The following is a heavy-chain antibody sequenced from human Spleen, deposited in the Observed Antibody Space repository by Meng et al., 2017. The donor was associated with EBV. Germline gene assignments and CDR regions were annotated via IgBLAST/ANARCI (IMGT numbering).Heavy chain of an antibody. V-gene: IGHV1-46*02. CDR3: ALRGFWSGYYRDY. J-gene: IGHJ4*02. CDR2: INPTGGKT. Sequence: LGRSGAKGKKPGAPVKISCKTFGDTLNTYWIHWVRQAPGQGPEWVGIINPTGGKTTYAQKFQGRVTVTSDTSTNTVYMDLRSLRSEDTAVYYCALRGFWSGYYRDYWGQGTLVTVSS. D-gene: IGHD3-3*01. CDR1: GDTLNTYW.